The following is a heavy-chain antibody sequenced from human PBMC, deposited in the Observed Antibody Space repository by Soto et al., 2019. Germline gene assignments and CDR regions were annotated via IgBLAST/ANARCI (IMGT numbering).Heavy chain of an antibody. V-gene: IGHV4-39*01. CDR3: ATRQGGSYDWFDP. J-gene: IGHJ5*02. Sequence: SDTLSLPCIISVDSVSSGDYSWGWIRQPPGKGLEWIGTIYYSGSTYYNPSLKSRVTISVDTSKNQFSLKLSSVTAADTAVYYCATRQGGSYDWFDPWGQGTLVTVSS. D-gene: IGHD2-15*01. CDR2: IYYSGST. CDR1: VDSVSSGDYS.